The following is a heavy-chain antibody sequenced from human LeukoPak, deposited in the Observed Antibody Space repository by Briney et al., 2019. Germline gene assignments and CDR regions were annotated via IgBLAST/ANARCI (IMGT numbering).Heavy chain of an antibody. CDR2: IYPGDSDT. D-gene: IGHD3-22*01. CDR3: ARRSHFDRPDF. V-gene: IGHV5-51*01. CDR1: GYSFTNYW. Sequence: GESLKISCKGSGYSFTNYWIGWVRPLPGKGLEWMGIIYPGDSDTRYSPVFQGQVTISADKSISTAYLQWSSLNASDSAMYYCARRSHFDRPDFWGQGTLVTVSS. J-gene: IGHJ4*02.